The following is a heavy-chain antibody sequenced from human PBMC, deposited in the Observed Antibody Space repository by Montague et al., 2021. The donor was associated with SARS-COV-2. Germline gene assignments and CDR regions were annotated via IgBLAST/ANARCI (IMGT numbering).Heavy chain of an antibody. D-gene: IGHD3-10*01. CDR1: GGSIRSSSHF. V-gene: IGHV4-39*07. CDR2: ISYSGST. Sequence: SETLSLTSTVSGGSIRSSSHFWGWFRQPPGQRLEWIGTISYSGSTYYSPSLKSRVIISADTSKNQFSLNLRSVTAADTAVYFCGLGRGFAVGNHYYYSYGLDVWGQGTTVTASS. CDR3: GLGRGFAVGNHYYYSYGLDV. J-gene: IGHJ6*02.